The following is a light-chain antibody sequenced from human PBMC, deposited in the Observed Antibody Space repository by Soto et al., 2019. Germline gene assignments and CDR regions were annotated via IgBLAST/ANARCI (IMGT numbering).Light chain of an antibody. CDR3: GSYTSITGGV. CDR2: EVR. CDR1: SSDVGGYNY. Sequence: QSALTQPASVSGSPGQSITISCTGTSSDVGGYNYFSWYQQHPGTPHKLMIYEVRNRPSVLDNRFAGYKSGSTASLTSCGLADDDADDYCAGSYTSITGGVFGGGTKLTVL. J-gene: IGLJ2*01. V-gene: IGLV2-14*01.